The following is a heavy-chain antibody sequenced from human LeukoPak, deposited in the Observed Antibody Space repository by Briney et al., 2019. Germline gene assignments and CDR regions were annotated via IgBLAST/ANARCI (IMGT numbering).Heavy chain of an antibody. D-gene: IGHD4-23*01. CDR1: GGSISSYY. CDR2: IYYSGST. CDR3: ARTGGNPPYYFDY. Sequence: SETLSLTCTVSGGSISSYYWSWIRQPPGKGLEWIGYIYYSGSTNYNPSLKSRVTISVDTSKNQFSLKLSSVTAADTAVYYCARTGGNPPYYFDYWGQGTLVTVSS. V-gene: IGHV4-59*01. J-gene: IGHJ4*02.